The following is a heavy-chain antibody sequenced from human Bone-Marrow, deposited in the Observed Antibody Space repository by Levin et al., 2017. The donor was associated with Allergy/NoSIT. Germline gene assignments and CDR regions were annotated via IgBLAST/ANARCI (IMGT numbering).Heavy chain of an antibody. CDR2: VGGGGTNT. D-gene: IGHD4-17*01. V-gene: IGHV3-23*01. CDR3: ARKSSVTSNFDS. CDR1: GFTFNSYA. Sequence: PSGGSLRLSCAASGFTFNSYAMSWVRQAPGKGLEWVSTVGGGGTNTFYADSVRGHFTVSRDNSKNTLYLQMNSLRVDDTAVYYCARKSSVTSNFDSWGQGTLVTVSS. J-gene: IGHJ4*02.